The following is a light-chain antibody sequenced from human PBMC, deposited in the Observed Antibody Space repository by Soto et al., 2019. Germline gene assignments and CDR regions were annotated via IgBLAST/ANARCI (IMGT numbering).Light chain of an antibody. CDR3: SSFTSRSTRV. V-gene: IGLV2-14*01. CDR2: DVS. Sequence: QSALTQSASVSGSPGQSITISCTGTSSDVGAYNYVSWYQQHPGKAPKLIIYDVSNRPSGVSNRFSGSKSGNTASLTISALQAEDEADYYCSSFTSRSTRVFGKGTKLTVL. CDR1: SSDVGAYNY. J-gene: IGLJ1*01.